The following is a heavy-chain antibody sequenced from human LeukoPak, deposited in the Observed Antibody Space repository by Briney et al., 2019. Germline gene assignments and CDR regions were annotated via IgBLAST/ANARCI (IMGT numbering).Heavy chain of an antibody. CDR1: GFTFSSCG. D-gene: IGHD3-3*01. CDR2: IRYDGSNK. J-gene: IGHJ4*02. CDR3: AKDRGFWSGEDYFDY. V-gene: IGHV3-30*02. Sequence: GGSLRLSCAASGFTFSSCGMHWVRQAPGKGLEWVAFIRYDGSNKYYADSVKGRFTISRDNSKNTLYLQMNSLRAEDTAVYYCAKDRGFWSGEDYFDYWGQGTLVTVSS.